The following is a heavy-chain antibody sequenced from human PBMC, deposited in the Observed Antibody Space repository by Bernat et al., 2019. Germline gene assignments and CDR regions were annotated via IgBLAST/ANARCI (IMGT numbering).Heavy chain of an antibody. D-gene: IGHD1-26*01. J-gene: IGHJ3*02. CDR1: GFTFDDYA. CDR2: ISWNSGSL. V-gene: IGHV3-9*01. CDR3: ARDLRGPGWESIRSAFDI. Sequence: EVQLVESGGGLVQPGRSLRLSCAASGFTFDDYAMHWVRQAPGKGLEWVSGISWNSGSLGYADSVKGRFTISRDNAKSSLYLQMNGLRAEDTALYYCARDLRGPGWESIRSAFDIWGQGTMVTVSS.